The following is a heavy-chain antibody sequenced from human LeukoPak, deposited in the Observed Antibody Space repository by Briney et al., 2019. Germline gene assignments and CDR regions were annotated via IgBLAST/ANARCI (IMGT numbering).Heavy chain of an antibody. CDR2: ISYDGSNK. Sequence: GGSLRLSCAASGFTFSTYGMHWVRQAPGKGLEWVAVISYDGSNKYYADSVKGRFTISRDNSKNTLYLQINSLRAEDTAVYYCAKDRGFGVFFQYYFDYWGQGTLVTVSS. D-gene: IGHD3-10*01. V-gene: IGHV3-30*18. CDR3: AKDRGFGVFFQYYFDY. J-gene: IGHJ4*02. CDR1: GFTFSTYG.